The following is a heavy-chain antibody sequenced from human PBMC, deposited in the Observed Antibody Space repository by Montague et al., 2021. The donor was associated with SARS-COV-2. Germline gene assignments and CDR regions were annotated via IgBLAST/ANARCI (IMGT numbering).Heavy chain of an antibody. CDR3: AARAEYYYGMDF. J-gene: IGHJ6*02. CDR2: IYSGGNT. CDR1: GFTVSNNN. Sequence: SLRLSCAASGFTVSNNNMSWVRQAPGRGLEWVSVIYSGGNTLYADSVKGRFTISRDKSNYTLYLQMNSLRADDTAVYYCAARAEYYYGMDFWGQGTLVTVSS. V-gene: IGHV3-66*01.